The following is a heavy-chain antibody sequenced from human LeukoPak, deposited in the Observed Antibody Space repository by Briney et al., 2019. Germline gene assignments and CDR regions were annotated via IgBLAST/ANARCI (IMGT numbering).Heavy chain of an antibody. CDR3: ASALVGATTSAFDI. D-gene: IGHD1-26*01. CDR1: GDSDSSNSAA. Sequence: PSQTLSLTCAISGDSDSSNSAAWNWIRQSPSRGLEWLGRTYYRSKWYNDYAVSVKSRITINPDTSKNQFSLQLSSVTPEDTAVYYCASALVGATTSAFDIWGQGTMVTVSS. V-gene: IGHV6-1*01. CDR2: TYYRSKWYN. J-gene: IGHJ3*02.